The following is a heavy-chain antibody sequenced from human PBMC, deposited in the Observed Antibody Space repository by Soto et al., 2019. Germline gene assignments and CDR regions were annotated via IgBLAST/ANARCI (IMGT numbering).Heavy chain of an antibody. Sequence: SETLSLTCTVSGGSISSYYWSWIRQPPGKGLEWIGYIYYSVSTNYNPSLKSRVTISVDTSKNQFSLKLSSVTAADTAVYYCAREARRYYDSSGYLTVYDYWGQGTLVTVSS. CDR3: AREARRYYDSSGYLTVYDY. J-gene: IGHJ4*02. CDR1: GGSISSYY. D-gene: IGHD3-22*01. CDR2: IYYSVST. V-gene: IGHV4-59*01.